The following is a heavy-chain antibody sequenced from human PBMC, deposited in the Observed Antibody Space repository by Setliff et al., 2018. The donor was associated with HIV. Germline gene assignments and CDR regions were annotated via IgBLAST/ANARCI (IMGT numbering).Heavy chain of an antibody. J-gene: IGHJ3*02. Sequence: SETLSLTCAVSGGSISSGNWWTWVRQPPGKGLEWIGEIYHSEYTNYNASLKSRVSMSVDKSKNQFSLNLNAVTAADTAVYYCARGQGCGGGCHYAFEMWGQGTMVTVSS. CDR2: IYHSEYT. V-gene: IGHV4-4*02. CDR1: GGSISSGNW. D-gene: IGHD2-21*02. CDR3: ARGQGCGGGCHYAFEM.